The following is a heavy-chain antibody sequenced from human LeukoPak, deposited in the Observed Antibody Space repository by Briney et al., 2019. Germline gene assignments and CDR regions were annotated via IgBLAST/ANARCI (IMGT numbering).Heavy chain of an antibody. D-gene: IGHD4-11*01. Sequence: GRSLRLSCAASGFTFDDYAMHWVRQAPGKGLEWVSGISWNSGSIGYADSVKGRFTISRDNAKNSLYLQMNSLRAEDTALYYCAKDTSDYSDFYNWFDPWGQGTLVTVSS. CDR3: AKDTSDYSDFYNWFDP. CDR1: GFTFDDYA. V-gene: IGHV3-9*01. J-gene: IGHJ5*02. CDR2: ISWNSGSI.